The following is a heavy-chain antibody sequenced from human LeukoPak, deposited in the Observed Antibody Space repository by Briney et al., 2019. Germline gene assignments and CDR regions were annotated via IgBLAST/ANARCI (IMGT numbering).Heavy chain of an antibody. D-gene: IGHD3-22*01. J-gene: IGHJ4*02. Sequence: SETLSLTCTVSGGSISSYYWSWIRQPPGKGLEWIGYIYYSGSTNYNPSLKSRVTISVGTSKNQFSLKLSSVTAADTAVYYCARHDSSGYYSYYFDYWGQGTLVTVSS. CDR2: IYYSGST. CDR1: GGSISSYY. CDR3: ARHDSSGYYSYYFDY. V-gene: IGHV4-59*08.